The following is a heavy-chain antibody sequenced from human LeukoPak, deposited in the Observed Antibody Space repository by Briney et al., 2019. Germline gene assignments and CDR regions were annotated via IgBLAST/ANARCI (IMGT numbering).Heavy chain of an antibody. J-gene: IGHJ4*02. CDR1: GFTLSSYG. Sequence: GGSLRLSCAASGFTLSSYGMSWVRQAPGKGREWVSAISGSGGSTYYADSVKGRFTISRDNSKNTLYLQMNSLRAEDTAVYYCAKGGLRYFDWLLYLDYWGQGTLVTVSS. V-gene: IGHV3-23*01. CDR3: AKGGLRYFDWLLYLDY. CDR2: ISGSGGST. D-gene: IGHD3-9*01.